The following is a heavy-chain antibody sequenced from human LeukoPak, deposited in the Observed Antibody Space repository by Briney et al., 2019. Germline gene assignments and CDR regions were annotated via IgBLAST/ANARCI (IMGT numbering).Heavy chain of an antibody. Sequence: GGSLRLSCAASGFTFSSYGIHWVRQAPGKGLEWVAIISYDGGNKYYADSVKGRFTISRDNSRNTLYLQMNSLRAEDTAVYYCAKGTGKSTLNWFDSWGQGTLVTVSS. V-gene: IGHV3-30*18. CDR2: ISYDGGNK. J-gene: IGHJ5*01. D-gene: IGHD1-1*01. CDR3: AKGTGKSTLNWFDS. CDR1: GFTFSSYG.